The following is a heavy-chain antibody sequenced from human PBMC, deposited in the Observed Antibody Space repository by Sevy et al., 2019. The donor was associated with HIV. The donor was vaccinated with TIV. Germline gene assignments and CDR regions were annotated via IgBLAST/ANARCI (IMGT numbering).Heavy chain of an antibody. V-gene: IGHV3-49*03. D-gene: IGHD3-10*01. CDR1: GFSFDNYV. CDR2: IRSKLYGGTT. Sequence: QLGGSLRLSCSASGFSFDNYVMNWFRQAPGKGLEWVGFIRSKLYGGTTEYAASVKGRFTISRDDSKSIAYLQMNSLKTEDSGVYYCSRDRYGSQSYAADHWGQGTLVTVSS. J-gene: IGHJ5*02. CDR3: SRDRYGSQSYAADH.